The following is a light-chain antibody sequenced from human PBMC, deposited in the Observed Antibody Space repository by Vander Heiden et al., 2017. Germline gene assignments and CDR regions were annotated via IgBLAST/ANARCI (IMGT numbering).Light chain of an antibody. CDR1: QSVSSN. CDR2: DAS. Sequence: EIVMTQSPATLSVSPGERATLSCRASQSVSSNLAWYQQKPGQAPRLLIYDASTRATGIPGRFSGGGSGTEFTLTISRLQSEDFAVYYCQQYNKWPRTFGQGTKVEIK. V-gene: IGKV3-15*01. J-gene: IGKJ1*01. CDR3: QQYNKWPRT.